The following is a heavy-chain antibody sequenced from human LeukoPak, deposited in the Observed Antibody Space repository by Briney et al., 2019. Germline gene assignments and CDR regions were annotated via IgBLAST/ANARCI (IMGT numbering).Heavy chain of an antibody. J-gene: IGHJ4*02. Sequence: SETLSLTCTVSGGSISSSSYYWGWIRQPPGKGLEWIGSIYYSGSTYYNPSLKSRVTISVDTSKNQFSLKLSSVTAADTAVYYCASQTRHTGGWPYYFDYWGQGTLVTVSS. V-gene: IGHV4-39*07. CDR1: GGSISSSSYY. CDR3: ASQTRHTGGWPYYFDY. D-gene: IGHD6-19*01. CDR2: IYYSGST.